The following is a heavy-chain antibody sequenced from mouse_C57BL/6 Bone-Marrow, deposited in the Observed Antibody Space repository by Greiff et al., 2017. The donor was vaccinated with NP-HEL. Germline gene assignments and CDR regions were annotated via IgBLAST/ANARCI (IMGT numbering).Heavy chain of an antibody. CDR3: ARSYGSKYFDY. D-gene: IGHD1-1*01. J-gene: IGHJ2*01. Sequence: VKLQQPGAELVRPGSSVKLSCKASGYTFTSYWMDWVKQRPGQGLEWIGNIYPSDSETHYNQKFKDKATLTVDKSSSTAYMQLSSLTSEDSAVYYCARSYGSKYFDYWGQGTTLTVSS. CDR2: IYPSDSET. V-gene: IGHV1-61*01. CDR1: GYTFTSYW.